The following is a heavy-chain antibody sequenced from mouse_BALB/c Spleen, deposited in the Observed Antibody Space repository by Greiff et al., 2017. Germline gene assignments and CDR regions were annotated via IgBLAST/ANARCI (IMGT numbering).Heavy chain of an antibody. D-gene: IGHD1-2*01. Sequence: EVQLVESGPGLVKPSQSLSLTCTVTGYSITSDYAWNWIRQFPGNKLEWMGYISYSGSTSYNPSLKSRISITRDTSKNQFFLQLNSVTTEDTATYYCARSGTTATVAYWGQGTLVTVSA. CDR2: ISYSGST. CDR3: ARSGTTATVAY. CDR1: GYSITSDYA. V-gene: IGHV3-2*02. J-gene: IGHJ3*01.